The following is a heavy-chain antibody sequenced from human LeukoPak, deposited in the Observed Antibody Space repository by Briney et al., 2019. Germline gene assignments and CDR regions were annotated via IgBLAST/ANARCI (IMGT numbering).Heavy chain of an antibody. Sequence: SETLSLTCTVSGGSISGDYYWSWIRQPPGKGLEWIGYIYYSGSTYYNPSLKSRVTISVDTSKNQFSLKLSSVTAADTAVYYCARTKFLEWLQFNWFDPWGQGTLVTVSS. CDR1: GGSISGDYY. CDR3: ARTKFLEWLQFNWFDP. V-gene: IGHV4-30-4*08. J-gene: IGHJ5*02. CDR2: IYYSGST. D-gene: IGHD3-3*01.